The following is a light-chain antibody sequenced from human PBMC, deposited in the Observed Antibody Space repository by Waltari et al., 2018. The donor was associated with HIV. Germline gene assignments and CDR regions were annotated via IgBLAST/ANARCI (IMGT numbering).Light chain of an antibody. CDR2: AAS. V-gene: IGKV3-20*01. CDR3: QQYGSSPRT. CDR1: QSVSSSY. Sequence: EILLMQSPGTLSLSPGERVTLSCRASQSVSSSYLAWYQQKPGQAPRLLIYAASSRATGIPDRFSGSGSGTDFTLTISRLEPGDCAVYFCQQYGSSPRTFGQGTKVEIK. J-gene: IGKJ1*01.